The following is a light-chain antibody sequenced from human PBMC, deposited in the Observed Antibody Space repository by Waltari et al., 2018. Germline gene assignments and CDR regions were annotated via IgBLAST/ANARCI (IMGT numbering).Light chain of an antibody. V-gene: IGKV1-39*01. CDR2: GAS. CDR3: QQSFSSPWT. J-gene: IGKJ1*01. Sequence: DIQITQSPSSVSASVGDRVPITCRASQNIRTQLNWYQQKPATAPKLLIYGASTLQRGVPSRFSGSASGTDFTLTVTNLQPDDFAVYFCQQSFSSPWTFGQGTRV. CDR1: QNIRTQ.